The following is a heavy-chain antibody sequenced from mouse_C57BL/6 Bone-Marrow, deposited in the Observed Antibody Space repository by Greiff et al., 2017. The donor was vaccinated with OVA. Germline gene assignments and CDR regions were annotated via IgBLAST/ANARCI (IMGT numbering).Heavy chain of an antibody. Sequence: QVQLQQPGAELVKPGASVKMSCKASGYTFTSYWLTWVKQRPGQGLEWIGDIYPGSGSTNYNEKFKSKATLTVDTSSSTAYMQLSSLTSEDSAVYYCARRYAFYWYFDVWGTGTTVTVSS. CDR3: ARRYAFYWYFDV. CDR1: GYTFTSYW. J-gene: IGHJ1*03. V-gene: IGHV1-55*01. CDR2: IYPGSGST. D-gene: IGHD2-12*01.